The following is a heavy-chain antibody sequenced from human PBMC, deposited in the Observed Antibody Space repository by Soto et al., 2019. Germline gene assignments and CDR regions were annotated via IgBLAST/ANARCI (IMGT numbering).Heavy chain of an antibody. D-gene: IGHD3-10*01. CDR1: GYTFTGYY. J-gene: IGHJ4*02. Sequence: QVQLVQSGAEVKKPGASVKVSCKASGYTFTGYYIHWVRQAPGQGLEWMGWISPDSGDTNCAQKCQGRLTKTRETSISTAYMELSRRSSDDTAVYYWARALKSGGGYWGQGTLVTVSS. CDR3: ARALKSGGGY. V-gene: IGHV1-2*02. CDR2: ISPDSGDT.